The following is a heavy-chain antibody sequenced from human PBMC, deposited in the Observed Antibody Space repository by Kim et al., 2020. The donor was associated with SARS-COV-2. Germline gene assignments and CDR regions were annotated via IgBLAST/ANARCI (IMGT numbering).Heavy chain of an antibody. D-gene: IGHD1-1*01. Sequence: ASVKVSCKASGYTFTSYYMHWVPQAPGQGLEWMGMINLSADRTNYAQNFQGRVTMTRDTSTSTVYMELSSLRSEDTAMYYCAREPPGATDGFDYWGQGTLVTVSS. CDR2: INLSADRT. CDR1: GYTFTSYY. CDR3: AREPPGATDGFDY. V-gene: IGHV1-46*01. J-gene: IGHJ4*02.